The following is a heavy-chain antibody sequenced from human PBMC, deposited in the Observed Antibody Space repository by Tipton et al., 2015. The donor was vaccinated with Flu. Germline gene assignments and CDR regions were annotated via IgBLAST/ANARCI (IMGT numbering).Heavy chain of an antibody. CDR3: ARQLSVGSTSGFGY. V-gene: IGHV4-38-2*01. CDR2: IYHSGRA. D-gene: IGHD1-26*01. CDR1: GYSISSGYY. J-gene: IGHJ4*02. Sequence: TLSLTCAVSGYSISSGYYWGWIRQPPGKGLEWIGSIYHSGRAYYNPSLKSRVTISVDTSKNQYPLKLSSVTAADSAVYYCARQLSVGSTSGFGYWGQGTLVTVSS.